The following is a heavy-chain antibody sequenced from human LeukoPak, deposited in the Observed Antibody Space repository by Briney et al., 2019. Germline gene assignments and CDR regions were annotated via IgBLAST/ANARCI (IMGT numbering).Heavy chain of an antibody. V-gene: IGHV3-21*04. Sequence: PGGSLRLSCAASGFTIRTFSMNWVRQAPGKGLEWVSSSDINSGSMYYSDSVKGRFTISRDNAKNSLYLQMNSLRAEDTAVYYCAREGSGSYYDYFDYWGQGTLVTVSS. CDR2: SDINSGSM. CDR3: AREGSGSYYDYFDY. CDR1: GFTIRTFS. D-gene: IGHD3-10*01. J-gene: IGHJ4*02.